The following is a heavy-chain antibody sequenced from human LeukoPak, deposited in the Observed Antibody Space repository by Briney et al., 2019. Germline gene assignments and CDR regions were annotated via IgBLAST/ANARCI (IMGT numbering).Heavy chain of an antibody. Sequence: GGSLRLSCAASGFTFDEHAMHWVRQAPGKALEWVSLISGDGGSTYYVVSVKGRFTISRDNSKNSLYLHMNSLTTEDTALYYCAKDYVRDGYNYGVFQNWGRGTLVTVSS. CDR3: AKDYVRDGYNYGVFQN. J-gene: IGHJ4*02. V-gene: IGHV3-43*02. CDR1: GFTFDEHA. D-gene: IGHD5-24*01. CDR2: ISGDGGST.